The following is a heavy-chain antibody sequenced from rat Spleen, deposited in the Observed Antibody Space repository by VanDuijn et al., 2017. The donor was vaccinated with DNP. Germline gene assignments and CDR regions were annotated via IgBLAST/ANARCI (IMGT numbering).Heavy chain of an antibody. CDR3: VRGHPPRGFDY. Sequence: EVQLQESGPGLVKPSQSLSLTCSVTGSSIISNYWAWIRKFPGNKMEWTGYISYSGSTSYNPSLKSRISITRDTSKNQFFLQLNSVTTEDTATYYSVRGHPPRGFDYWGQGAMVTVSS. V-gene: IGHV3-1*01. CDR1: GSSIISNY. D-gene: IGHD3-8*01. J-gene: IGHJ2*01. CDR2: ISYSGST.